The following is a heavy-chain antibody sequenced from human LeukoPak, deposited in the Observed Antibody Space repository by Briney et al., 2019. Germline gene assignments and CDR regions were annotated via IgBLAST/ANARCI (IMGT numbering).Heavy chain of an antibody. CDR1: GYTFTSYD. J-gene: IGHJ5*02. D-gene: IGHD3-10*01. Sequence: ASVKVSCKASGYTFTSYDINWVRQATGQGLEWMGWMNPNSGNTGYAQKLQGRVTMTTDTSTSTAYMELRSLRSDDTAVYYCARAMVRGVIMWFDPWGQGTLATVSS. V-gene: IGHV1-8*01. CDR3: ARAMVRGVIMWFDP. CDR2: MNPNSGNT.